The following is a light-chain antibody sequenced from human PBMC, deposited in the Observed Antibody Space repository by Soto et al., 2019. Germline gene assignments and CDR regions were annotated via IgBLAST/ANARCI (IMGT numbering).Light chain of an antibody. Sequence: QSVLTQPPSASETPGQRVTISCSGSSSNTGSNYVYWYQQLPGTAPKLLLYRNNQRPSGVPDRFSGSKSGTSASLAISGLRSEDEGDYSCAAWDDSLSGVVFGTGTKLTVL. CDR1: SSNTGSNY. V-gene: IGLV1-47*01. CDR3: AAWDDSLSGVV. CDR2: RNN. J-gene: IGLJ1*01.